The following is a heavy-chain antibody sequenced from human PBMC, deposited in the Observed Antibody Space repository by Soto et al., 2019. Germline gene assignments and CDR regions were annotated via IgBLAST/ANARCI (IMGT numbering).Heavy chain of an antibody. CDR2: IIPIFGTA. V-gene: IGHV1-69*01. CDR1: GGTFSSYA. CDR3: AGPNYSGYDWPFDY. J-gene: IGHJ4*02. D-gene: IGHD5-12*01. Sequence: QVQLVQSGAEVKKPGSSVKVSCKASGGTFSSYAISWVRQAPGQGLEWMGGIIPIFGTANYAQKFQGRVTITADESTRTAYMELSSLRSEYTAVYYCAGPNYSGYDWPFDYWGQGTLVTVSS.